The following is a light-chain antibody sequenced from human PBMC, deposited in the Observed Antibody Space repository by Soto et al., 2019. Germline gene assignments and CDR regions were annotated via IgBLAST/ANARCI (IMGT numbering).Light chain of an antibody. J-gene: IGKJ5*01. CDR3: QRYNNWTFS. CDR2: GAS. CDR1: QTISSN. Sequence: EIVMTQSPVTLSVSPGERATLSCGASQTISSNLAWYQHKHGQAPRLLISGASTGATGIPARFSGSGSETDGTLTISGLKSEDSAVYFCQRYNNWTFSFGQGTRLENK. V-gene: IGKV3-15*01.